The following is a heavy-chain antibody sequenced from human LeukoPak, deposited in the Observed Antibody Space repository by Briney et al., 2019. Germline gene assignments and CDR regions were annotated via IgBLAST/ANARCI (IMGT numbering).Heavy chain of an antibody. Sequence: GGSLRLSCAASGFTVSSNYMSWVRPAPGKGLEWVSVIYSGGSTYYADSVKGRFTIPRDNSKNTLYLQMNSLRAEDTAVYYCAREHEYSSHEGYYYYMDVWGKGTTVTVSS. D-gene: IGHD6-6*01. CDR3: AREHEYSSHEGYYYYMDV. CDR2: IYSGGST. J-gene: IGHJ6*03. CDR1: GFTVSSNY. V-gene: IGHV3-66*01.